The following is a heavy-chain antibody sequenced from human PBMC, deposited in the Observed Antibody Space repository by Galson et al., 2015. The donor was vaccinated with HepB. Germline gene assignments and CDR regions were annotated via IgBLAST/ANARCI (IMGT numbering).Heavy chain of an antibody. Sequence: SVKVSCKASGYTFTSYDINWVRQATGQGLEWMGWMNPNSGNTGYAQKFQGRVTMTRNTSISTAYMELSSLRSEDTAVYYCARFGKKRFLEYPYVGVAGAFDIWGQGTMVTVSS. J-gene: IGHJ3*02. CDR1: GYTFTSYD. D-gene: IGHD3-3*01. CDR3: ARFGKKRFLEYPYVGVAGAFDI. CDR2: MNPNSGNT. V-gene: IGHV1-8*01.